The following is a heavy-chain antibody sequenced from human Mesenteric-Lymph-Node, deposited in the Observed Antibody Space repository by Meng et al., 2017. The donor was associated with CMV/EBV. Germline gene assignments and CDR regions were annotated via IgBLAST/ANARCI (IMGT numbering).Heavy chain of an antibody. CDR3: ARSSTSWQDGMDV. CDR1: GGTFSSYV. V-gene: IGHV1-69*05. D-gene: IGHD2-2*01. J-gene: IGHJ6*02. CDR2: IIPVVGTA. Sequence: SVQVSCKASGGTFSSYVISWVRQAPGQGLEWMGGIIPVVGTAHYAQKFQGKVTITTDESTSTAYMEVSSLRSEDTAVYYCARSSTSWQDGMDVWGQGTTVTVSS.